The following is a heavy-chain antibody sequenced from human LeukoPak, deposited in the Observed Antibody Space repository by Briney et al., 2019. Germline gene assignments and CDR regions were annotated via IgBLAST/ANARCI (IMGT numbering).Heavy chain of an antibody. CDR2: ISWNSGSI. J-gene: IGHJ3*02. Sequence: SLRLSCAASGFIFDDYAMHWVRQAPGKGLEWVSGISWNSGSIGYADSVRGRFTISRDNSKNSLYLQMNSLRAEDTALYYCARGPFDIWGQGTMVTVSS. V-gene: IGHV3-9*01. CDR3: ARGPFDI. CDR1: GFIFDDYA.